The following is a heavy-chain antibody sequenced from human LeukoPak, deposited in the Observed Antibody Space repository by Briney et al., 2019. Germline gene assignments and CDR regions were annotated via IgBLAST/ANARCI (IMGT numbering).Heavy chain of an antibody. J-gene: IGHJ6*02. CDR3: ARDRDGMGV. V-gene: IGHV4-39*07. Sequence: SETLSLTCTVSGGSISTGSYYWGWIRQPPGKGLEWIGSSTYYNPSLKSRVTISVDTSKNQFSLKLSSVTAADTAVYFCARDRDGMGVWGQGTTVTVSS. CDR2: ST. CDR1: GGSISTGSYY.